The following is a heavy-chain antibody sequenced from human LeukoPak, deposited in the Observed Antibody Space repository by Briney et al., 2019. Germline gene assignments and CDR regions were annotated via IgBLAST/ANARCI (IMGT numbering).Heavy chain of an antibody. J-gene: IGHJ5*02. D-gene: IGHD6-13*01. Sequence: SETLSLTCTVSGGSISSSTYCWSWVRQPPGKGLEWIGYIYYSGSTNYNPSLKSRVTISVDTSKNQFSLKLSSVTAADTAVYYCARERGTGYSSSWYELDNWFDPWGQGTLVTVSS. CDR3: ARERGTGYSSSWYELDNWFDP. CDR2: IYYSGST. V-gene: IGHV4-61*01. CDR1: GGSISSSTYC.